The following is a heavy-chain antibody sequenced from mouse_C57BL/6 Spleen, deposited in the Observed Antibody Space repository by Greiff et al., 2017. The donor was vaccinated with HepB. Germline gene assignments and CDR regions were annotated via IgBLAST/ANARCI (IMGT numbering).Heavy chain of an antibody. Sequence: EVMLVESGGGLVQPGGSLSLSCAASGFTFTDYYMSWVRQPPGKALEWLGFIRNKANGYTTEYSASVKGRFTISRDNSQSILYLQMNALRAEDSATYYCARSPTMVTPFAYWGQGTLVTVSA. V-gene: IGHV7-3*01. J-gene: IGHJ3*01. CDR2: IRNKANGYTT. CDR1: GFTFTDYY. D-gene: IGHD2-9*01. CDR3: ARSPTMVTPFAY.